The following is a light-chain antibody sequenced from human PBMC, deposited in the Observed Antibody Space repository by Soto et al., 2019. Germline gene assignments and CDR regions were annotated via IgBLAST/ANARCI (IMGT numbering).Light chain of an antibody. Sequence: QSVLTQPASVSGSPGQSITISCTGTSSDVGGYNYVSWYQQHPGKAPKLMIYEVNNRPSGVSNRFSGSKSGNTASLTISGLQAEDEADYYCSSYTTRSTVVFGGGTKLTVL. CDR1: SSDVGGYNY. V-gene: IGLV2-14*03. CDR3: SSYTTRSTVV. J-gene: IGLJ2*01. CDR2: EVN.